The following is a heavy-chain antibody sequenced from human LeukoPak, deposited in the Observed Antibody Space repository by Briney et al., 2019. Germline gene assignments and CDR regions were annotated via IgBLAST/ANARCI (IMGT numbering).Heavy chain of an antibody. CDR2: TIPICGTA. CDR1: GGTFSSHA. CDR3: ARPLPVLRFLEWLPRAYYYGMDV. D-gene: IGHD3-3*01. Sequence: ASVKVSCKASGGTFSSHAICWVRQAPGQWLELMGRTIPICGTANYAQKFQGRVTITADESTSTAYMELSSLRSEDTAVYYCARPLPVLRFLEWLPRAYYYGMDVWGQGTTVTVSS. J-gene: IGHJ6*02. V-gene: IGHV1-69*13.